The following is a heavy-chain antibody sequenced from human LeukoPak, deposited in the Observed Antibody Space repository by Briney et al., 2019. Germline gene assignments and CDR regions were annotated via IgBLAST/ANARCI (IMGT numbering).Heavy chain of an antibody. Sequence: GGSLRLSCAASGFTFSSYSMNWVRQAPGKGLEWVSSISSSSSYIYYADSVKGRFTISRDNAKNSLYLQMNSLRAEDTAVYYCARQYRSGWYSSYYFDYWGQGTLVTVSS. CDR2: ISSSSSYI. V-gene: IGHV3-21*04. CDR3: ARQYRSGWYSSYYFDY. CDR1: GFTFSSYS. J-gene: IGHJ4*02. D-gene: IGHD6-19*01.